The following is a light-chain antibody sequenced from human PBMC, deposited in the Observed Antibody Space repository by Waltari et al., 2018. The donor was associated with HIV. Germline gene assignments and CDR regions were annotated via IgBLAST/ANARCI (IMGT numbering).Light chain of an antibody. CDR3: FSYAGNNYLL. J-gene: IGLJ2*01. Sequence: QSALTQPPSASGSPGQSVTISCPGTSSDIGLYNFVSWYHHHPGKAPKLMISEVSRRPSGVPDRFSGSKSGNTASLTVSGLQAEDEAAYYCFSYAGNNYLLFGGGTKLTVL. V-gene: IGLV2-8*01. CDR2: EVS. CDR1: SSDIGLYNF.